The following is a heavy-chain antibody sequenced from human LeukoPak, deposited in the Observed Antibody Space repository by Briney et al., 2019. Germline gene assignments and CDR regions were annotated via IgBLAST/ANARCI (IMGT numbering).Heavy chain of an antibody. CDR2: IIPLLGLP. J-gene: IGHJ4*02. CDR1: GGTFSTYG. CDR3: ARGESDYFDL. V-gene: IGHV1-69*04. Sequence: SVKVSCKASGGTFSTYGISWVRQAPGQGLQWMGRIIPLLGLPNYAQKSQGRVTFTADKSTSTAYMELSSLRSEDTAVYYCARGESDYFDLWGQGTLVTVSS.